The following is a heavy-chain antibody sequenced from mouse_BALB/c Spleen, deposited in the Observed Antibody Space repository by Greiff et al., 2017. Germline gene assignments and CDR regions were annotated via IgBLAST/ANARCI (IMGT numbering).Heavy chain of an antibody. J-gene: IGHJ3*01. V-gene: IGHV3-2*02. CDR2: ISYSGST. Sequence: DVQLQESGPGLVKPSQSLSLTCTVTGYSITSDYAWNWIRQFPGNKLEWMGYISYSGSTSYNPSLKSRISITRDTSKNQFFLQLNSVTTEDTATYYCASVRRGFAYWGQGTLVTVSA. CDR3: ASVRRGFAY. D-gene: IGHD1-1*01. CDR1: GYSITSDYA.